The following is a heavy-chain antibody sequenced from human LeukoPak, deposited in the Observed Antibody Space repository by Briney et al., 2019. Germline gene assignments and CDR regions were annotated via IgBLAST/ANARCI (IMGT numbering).Heavy chain of an antibody. V-gene: IGHV5-51*01. D-gene: IGHD2-2*01. J-gene: IGHJ5*02. Sequence: GESLKISCKGSGYSFTSYWIGWVRQMPGKGLEWMGIIYPGDSDTRYSPSFQGQVTISADKSISTAYLQWSSLKASDTAMYYCARQGCSSTGCYNWFDPWGQGTLVTVSS. CDR1: GYSFTSYW. CDR2: IYPGDSDT. CDR3: ARQGCSSTGCYNWFDP.